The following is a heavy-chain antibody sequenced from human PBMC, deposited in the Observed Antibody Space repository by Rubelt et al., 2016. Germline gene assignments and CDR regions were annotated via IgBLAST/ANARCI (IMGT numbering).Heavy chain of an antibody. Sequence: QVQLQESGPGLVKPSETLSLTCTVSGHSISSGYFWGWIRQSPGKGLEWIADINHSGSTSYNPSLKSRVTISVDTSKNQFSLKLGPVTAAETAGDYWARGDIAAAGAPFDYWGQGTLVTVSS. D-gene: IGHD6-13*01. CDR2: INHSGST. CDR1: GHSISSGYF. J-gene: IGHJ4*02. V-gene: IGHV4-38-2*02. CDR3: ARGDIAAAGAPFDY.